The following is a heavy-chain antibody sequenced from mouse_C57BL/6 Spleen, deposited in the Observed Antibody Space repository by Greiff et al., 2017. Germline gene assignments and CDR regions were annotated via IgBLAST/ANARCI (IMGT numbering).Heavy chain of an antibody. CDR2: ISDGGSYT. J-gene: IGHJ4*01. Sequence: EVQLVESGGGLVKPGGSLKLSCAASGFTFSSYAMSWVRQTPEKRLEWVATISDGGSYTYYPDNVKGRFTISRDNAKSNLYLQMSHLKSEDTAMYYCARDYYGSSFYAMDDWGQGTSVTVSS. D-gene: IGHD1-1*01. CDR1: GFTFSSYA. CDR3: ARDYYGSSFYAMDD. V-gene: IGHV5-4*01.